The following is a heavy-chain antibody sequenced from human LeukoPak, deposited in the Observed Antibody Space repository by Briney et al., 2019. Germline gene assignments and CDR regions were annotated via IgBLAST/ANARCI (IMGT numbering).Heavy chain of an antibody. V-gene: IGHV3-23*01. CDR2: ISGSGGST. J-gene: IGHJ4*02. CDR1: GFTFSSYA. D-gene: IGHD2-2*02. CDR3: AKAYPRPPFDY. Sequence: GGSLRLSCAASGFTFSSYAMSWVRQAPGKGLEWVPAISGSGGSTYYADSVKGRFTISRDNSKNTLYLQMNSLRAEDPAVYYWAKAYPRPPFDYGGQETLVPVSS.